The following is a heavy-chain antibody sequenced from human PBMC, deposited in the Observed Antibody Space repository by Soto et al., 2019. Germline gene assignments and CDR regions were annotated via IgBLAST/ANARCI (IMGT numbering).Heavy chain of an antibody. V-gene: IGHV1-69*02. D-gene: IGHD2-2*01. J-gene: IGHJ5*02. CDR3: ASSGVVPAAMGWFDP. CDR1: GGTFSSYT. CDR2: IIPILGIA. Sequence: QVQLVQSGAEVTKPGSSVKVSCKASGGTFSSYTISWVRQAPGQGLEWMGRIIPILGIANYAQKFQGRVTITADKSTSTAYMELSSLRSEDTAVYYCASSGVVPAAMGWFDPWGQGTLVTVSS.